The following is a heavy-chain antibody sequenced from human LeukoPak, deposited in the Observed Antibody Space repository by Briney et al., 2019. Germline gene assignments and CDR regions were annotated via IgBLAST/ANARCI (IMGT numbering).Heavy chain of an antibody. J-gene: IGHJ4*02. V-gene: IGHV4-34*01. CDR1: GGSFSDYY. CDR2: INHSGDT. CDR3: ARIQLWPLHYFDY. Sequence: PSETLSLTCAVYGGSFSDYYWSWIRQPPGKGLEWIGEINHSGDTKYNPSLKSRVTISVDTSKNQFSLKVSSVTAADTAVYYCARIQLWPLHYFDYWGQGTLVTASS. D-gene: IGHD5-18*01.